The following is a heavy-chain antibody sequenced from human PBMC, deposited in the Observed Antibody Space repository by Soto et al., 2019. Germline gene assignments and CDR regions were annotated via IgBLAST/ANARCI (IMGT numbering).Heavy chain of an antibody. CDR3: ARLTSGPVYFDY. V-gene: IGHV4-31*03. CDR2: IYYSGST. D-gene: IGHD3-10*01. J-gene: IGHJ4*02. CDR1: GGSISSGGYY. Sequence: QVQLQESGPGLVKPSQTLSLTGTVSGGSISSGGYYWSWIRQHPRKGLEWIGYIYYSGSTYYNPSLKSRVTISVDTSKNQSSLKLSSVTAADTAVYYCARLTSGPVYFDYWGQGTLVSVSS.